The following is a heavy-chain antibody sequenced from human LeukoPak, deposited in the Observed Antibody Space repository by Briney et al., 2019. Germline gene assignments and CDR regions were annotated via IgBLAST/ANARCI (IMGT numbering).Heavy chain of an antibody. V-gene: IGHV3-23*01. Sequence: PGGSLRLSCAASGFIFSNYAMSWVRQAPGKGLEWVSAIGSSGGSTYYVGSVKGRFTVSRDNSRNTLYLQMNSLRAEDTAVYYCAEGGYNQDFDYWGQGTLVIVSS. J-gene: IGHJ4*02. CDR3: AEGGYNQDFDY. D-gene: IGHD5-24*01. CDR1: GFIFSNYA. CDR2: IGSSGGST.